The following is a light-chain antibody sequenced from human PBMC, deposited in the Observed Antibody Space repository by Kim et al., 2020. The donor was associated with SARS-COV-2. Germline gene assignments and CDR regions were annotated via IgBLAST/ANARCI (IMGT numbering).Light chain of an antibody. J-gene: IGLJ1*01. CDR1: NIGSKR. CDR2: YVT. CDR3: QGGEGSGDHYF. V-gene: IGLV3-21*01. Sequence: SYELTQPPSVSVAPGKTARITCGGNNIGSKRGHGYQQKPGQAPLLVFYYVTARPPGIPGRSSGSNFGNTAPLPIRRAEPGEGATFYCQGGEGSGDHYFFG.